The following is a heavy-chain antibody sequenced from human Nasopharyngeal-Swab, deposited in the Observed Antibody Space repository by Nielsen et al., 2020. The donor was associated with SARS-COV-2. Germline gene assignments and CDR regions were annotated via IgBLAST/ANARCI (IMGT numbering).Heavy chain of an antibody. J-gene: IGHJ6*03. CDR3: ARLVRGYSFYYMDV. CDR2: IYPGDSET. Sequence: GESLTISCGGSGYTFDSSLIAWVRLMPGKGLEWLCMIYPGDSETRYSPSFQGQVTISADKSSNTAYLQWSSLRASDTATYYCARLVRGYSFYYMDVWGKGTTVTVSS. V-gene: IGHV5-51*01. CDR1: GYTFDSSL. D-gene: IGHD5-18*01.